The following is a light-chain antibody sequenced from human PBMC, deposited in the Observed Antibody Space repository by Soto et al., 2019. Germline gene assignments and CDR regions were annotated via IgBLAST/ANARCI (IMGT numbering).Light chain of an antibody. V-gene: IGLV2-14*01. CDR2: EVS. Sequence: QSVLAQSASVSGSPGQSITISCTGSSNDVGRYSYVSWYQQHPGKIPKLIIYEVSLRPSGISDRFSASKSGNTASLTISGLQAEDEADYYCASYTSDTSRLFGTGTKLTVL. J-gene: IGLJ1*01. CDR1: SNDVGRYSY. CDR3: ASYTSDTSRL.